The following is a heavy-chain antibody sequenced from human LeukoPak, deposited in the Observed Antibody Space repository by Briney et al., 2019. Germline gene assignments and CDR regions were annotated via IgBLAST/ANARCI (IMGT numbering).Heavy chain of an antibody. CDR2: IYYSGST. CDR3: AREGYCSSTSCYLPDY. Sequence: SETLSPTCTVSGGSISSYYWSWIRQPPGKGLEWIGYIYYSGSTNYNPSLKSRVTISVDTSKNQFSLKLSSVTAADTAVYYCAREGYCSSTSCYLPDYWGQGTLVTVSS. CDR1: GGSISSYY. V-gene: IGHV4-59*01. D-gene: IGHD2-2*01. J-gene: IGHJ4*02.